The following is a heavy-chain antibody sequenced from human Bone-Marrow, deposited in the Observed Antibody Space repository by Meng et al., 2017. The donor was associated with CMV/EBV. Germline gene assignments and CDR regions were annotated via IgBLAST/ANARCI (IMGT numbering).Heavy chain of an antibody. CDR3: SAGSNRCRSRPGG. J-gene: IGHJ1*01. D-gene: IGHD6-6*01. CDR1: GFTFDDCG. Sequence: GGSLRLSCTASGFTFDDCGMHWVRHAPGPGLERVSGVSRNSGGIGYADPVKGSCTIPSDDANXSLVLQXHNLGADDTAVLYFSAGSNRCRSRPGGWGQG. V-gene: IGHV3-9*01. CDR2: VSRNSGGI.